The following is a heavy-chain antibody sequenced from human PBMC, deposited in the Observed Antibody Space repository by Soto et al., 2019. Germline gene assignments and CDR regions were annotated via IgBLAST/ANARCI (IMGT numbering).Heavy chain of an antibody. Sequence: PSETLSLTCTVSGGSISSYYWSWIRQPPGKGLEWIGYIYYSGSTNYNPSLKSRVTISVDTSKNQFSLKLSSVTAADTAVYYCARHLRTTVTTLDYWGQGTLVTVSS. V-gene: IGHV4-59*08. J-gene: IGHJ4*02. CDR2: IYYSGST. D-gene: IGHD4-17*01. CDR1: GGSISSYY. CDR3: ARHLRTTVTTLDY.